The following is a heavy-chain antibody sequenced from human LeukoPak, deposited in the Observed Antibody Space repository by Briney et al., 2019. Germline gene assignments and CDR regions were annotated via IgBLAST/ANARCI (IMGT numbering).Heavy chain of an antibody. CDR1: GFTFSSYA. J-gene: IGHJ4*02. D-gene: IGHD3-10*01. CDR2: ISGSGGST. V-gene: IGHV3-23*01. Sequence: GGSLRLSCAASGFTFSSYAMSWVRQAPGKGLEWASAISGSGGSTYYADSVKGRFTISRDNSKNTLYLQMNSLRAEDTAVYYCAKDRDDGSGTDYYDYWGQGTLVTVSS. CDR3: AKDRDDGSGTDYYDY.